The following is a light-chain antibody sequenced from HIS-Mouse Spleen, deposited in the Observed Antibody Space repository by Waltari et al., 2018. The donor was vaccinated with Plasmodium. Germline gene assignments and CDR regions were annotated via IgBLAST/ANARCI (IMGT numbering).Light chain of an antibody. CDR2: AAS. J-gene: IGKJ1*01. Sequence: AIWMTQSPSLLSASTGDRVTISCRMSQVISSYLAWYQQKPGKAPEFLIYAASTLQSGVPSKFSRSDSVTDFTLTISCLQSEDFATYYCQQYYSCPWTFGQRTKVEIK. CDR1: QVISSY. CDR3: QQYYSCPWT. V-gene: IGKV1D-8*02.